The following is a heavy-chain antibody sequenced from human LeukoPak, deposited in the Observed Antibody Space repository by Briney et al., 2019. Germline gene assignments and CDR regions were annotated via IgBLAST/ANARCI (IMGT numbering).Heavy chain of an antibody. V-gene: IGHV4-30-2*01. CDR3: ARDTAMVLFDY. Sequence: SETLSLTCAVSGGSISSGGYSWSWIRQPPGKGLEWIGYIYHSGSTYYNPSLKSRVTISVDRSKNQFSLKLSSVTAADTAVYYCARDTAMVLFDYWGQGTLVTVSS. J-gene: IGHJ4*02. CDR2: IYHSGST. CDR1: GGSISSGGYS. D-gene: IGHD5-18*01.